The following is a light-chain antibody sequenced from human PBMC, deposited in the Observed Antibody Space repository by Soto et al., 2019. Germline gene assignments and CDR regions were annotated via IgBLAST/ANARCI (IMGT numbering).Light chain of an antibody. J-gene: IGLJ1*01. CDR2: EAS. Sequence: QSALTQPASVSGSPGQSISISCTGNSTDVGGYDFVSWYKHQPGTAPKLLISEASKRPSGVSDRFSGSKSGDTASLTISGLQAEDEADYYCSSYRSGTTVVFGSGTTVTVL. CDR1: STDVGGYDF. CDR3: SSYRSGTTVV. V-gene: IGLV2-14*01.